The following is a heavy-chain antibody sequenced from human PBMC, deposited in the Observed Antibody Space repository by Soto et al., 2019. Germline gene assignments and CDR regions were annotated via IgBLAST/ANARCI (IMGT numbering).Heavy chain of an antibody. D-gene: IGHD3-10*01. Sequence: QVQLVQSGAEVKKPGASVKVSCKASGYTFTSYDINWVRQATGQGLEWMGWMNPNSGNTGYAQKFQGRVTMTRNTSISTAYMERSSLRSEDTAVYYCARPRRVPFGESTYYYYMDVWGKGTTVTVSS. CDR1: GYTFTSYD. J-gene: IGHJ6*03. CDR2: MNPNSGNT. CDR3: ARPRRVPFGESTYYYYMDV. V-gene: IGHV1-8*01.